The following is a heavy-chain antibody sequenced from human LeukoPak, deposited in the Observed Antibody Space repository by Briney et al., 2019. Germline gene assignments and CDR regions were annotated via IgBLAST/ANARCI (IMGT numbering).Heavy chain of an antibody. CDR1: CYSISSGYY. V-gene: IGHV4-38-2*02. CDR3: ARGASSMLRVDY. Sequence: PSETLSLTCTVSCYSISSGYYWGWIRQPPGKGLEWIGSIYHSGSTYYNPSLKSRITISLDTSKNQFSLKLSSVTAADTAVYYCARGASSMLRVDYWGQGTLVTVSS. J-gene: IGHJ4*02. D-gene: IGHD2-8*01. CDR2: IYHSGST.